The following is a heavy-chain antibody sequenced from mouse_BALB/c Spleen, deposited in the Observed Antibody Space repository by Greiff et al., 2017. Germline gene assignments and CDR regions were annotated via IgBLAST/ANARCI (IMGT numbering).Heavy chain of an antibody. D-gene: IGHD2-4*01. CDR3: ARFDYDVRNYAMDY. CDR2: INPNNGGT. Sequence: EVQLQQSGPELVKPGASVKIPCKASGYTFTDYNMDWVKQSHGKSLEWIGDINPNNGGTIYNQKFKGKATLTVDKSSSTAYMELRSLTSEDTAVYYCARFDYDVRNYAMDYWGQGTSVTVSS. V-gene: IGHV1-18*01. CDR1: GYTFTDYN. J-gene: IGHJ4*01.